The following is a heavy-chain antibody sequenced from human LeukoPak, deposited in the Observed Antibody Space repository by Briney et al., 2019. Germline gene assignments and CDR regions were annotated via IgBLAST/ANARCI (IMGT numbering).Heavy chain of an antibody. V-gene: IGHV3-48*03. CDR1: GFTFSSYE. CDR2: ISSSGSTI. CDR3: ATLGTRIAVAGGYNWFDP. J-gene: IGHJ5*02. Sequence: GRSLRLSCAASGFTFSSYEMNWVRQAPGKGMGWVSYISSSGSTIYYADSVKGRFTISRDNAKNSLNLQMNSLRAEDTAVYYCATLGTRIAVAGGYNWFDPWGQGTLVSVSS. D-gene: IGHD6-19*01.